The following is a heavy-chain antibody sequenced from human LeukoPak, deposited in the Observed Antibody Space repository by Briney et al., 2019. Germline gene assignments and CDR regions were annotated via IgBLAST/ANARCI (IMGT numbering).Heavy chain of an antibody. J-gene: IGHJ4*02. D-gene: IGHD1/OR15-1a*01. Sequence: SETLTLTCAVYGGSFSGYYWSWIRQPPGKGLEWIGEINHSGSTYYNPSLKSRVTISVDTSKNQFSLKLSSVTAADTAIYYCARYQTGTMFAVWGQGTLVTISS. CDR2: INHSGST. CDR3: ARYQTGTMFAV. CDR1: GGSFSGYY. V-gene: IGHV4-34*01.